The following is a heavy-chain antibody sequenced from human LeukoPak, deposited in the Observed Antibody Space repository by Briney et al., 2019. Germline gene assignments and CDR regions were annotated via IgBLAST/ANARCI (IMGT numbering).Heavy chain of an antibody. CDR2: ISAYNGNT. D-gene: IGHD3-22*01. V-gene: IGHV1-18*01. CDR3: ARSGPYYDSSGHNFDY. J-gene: IGHJ4*02. CDR1: GYTFTSYG. Sequence: ASVKVSCKASGYTFTSYGISWVRQAPGQGLEWMGWISAYNGNTNYAQKLQGRVTMTTDTSTSTAYMELRSLRSDDTAVYYCARSGPYYDSSGHNFDYWGQGTLVTVSS.